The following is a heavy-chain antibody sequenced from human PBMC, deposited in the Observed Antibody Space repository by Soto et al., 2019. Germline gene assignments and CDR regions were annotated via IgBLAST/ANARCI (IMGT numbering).Heavy chain of an antibody. V-gene: IGHV3-48*03. CDR3: ARAHGDFDY. CDR2: ISSTGFTI. J-gene: IGHJ4*02. Sequence: PGGSLRLSCAASGFTFSDYEMNWVRQAPGKGLEWVSYISSTGFTIYYADSVRGRFAISRDNAKNSLYLQMNSLGAGDTAVYYCARAHGDFDYWGQGTLVTVSS. CDR1: GFTFSDYE. D-gene: IGHD4-17*01.